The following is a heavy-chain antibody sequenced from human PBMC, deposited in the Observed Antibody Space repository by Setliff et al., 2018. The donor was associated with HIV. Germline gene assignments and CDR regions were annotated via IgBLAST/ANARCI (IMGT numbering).Heavy chain of an antibody. Sequence: ASVKVSCKASGYTFTNYGINWVRQAPGQGLEWMGIVNPSGGTASYSPKFQGRVTMTSDTSISTAYMELSRLRSDDTAVYYCARDRYHYGSSGYVRYFDSWGQGTLVTVSS. CDR3: ARDRYHYGSSGYVRYFDS. J-gene: IGHJ4*02. V-gene: IGHV1-46*01. CDR1: GYTFTNYG. D-gene: IGHD3-22*01. CDR2: VNPSGGTA.